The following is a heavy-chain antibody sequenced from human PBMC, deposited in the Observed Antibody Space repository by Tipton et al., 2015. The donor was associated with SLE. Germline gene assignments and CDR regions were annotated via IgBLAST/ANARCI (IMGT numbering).Heavy chain of an antibody. CDR2: INPSGGST. V-gene: IGHV1-46*01. J-gene: IGHJ5*02. D-gene: IGHD4-11*01. Sequence: QLVQSGAEVKKSGASVKVSCKASGYTFTSYYMHWVRQAPGQGLEWMGIINPSGGSTSYAQKFQGRVTMTRDTSTSTVYMELSSRRSEDTAVYYCAPDLPTVTTRYNSLNHWGQGTLVTVSS. CDR1: GYTFTSYY. CDR3: APDLPTVTTRYNSLNH.